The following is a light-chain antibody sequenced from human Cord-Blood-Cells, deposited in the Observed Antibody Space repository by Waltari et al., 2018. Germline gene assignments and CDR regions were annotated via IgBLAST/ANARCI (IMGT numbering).Light chain of an antibody. CDR2: WAS. CDR1: QSVLYSSNTKNY. Sequence: DIVMTQSPDSLAVSLGERATIKCKSSQSVLYSSNTKNYLAWYQQKPGQPPKLLIYWASTRESGVPDRFSGSESGTDFTLTISSLQAEDVAVYYCQQYYSTPWTFVQGTKVEIK. CDR3: QQYYSTPWT. V-gene: IGKV4-1*01. J-gene: IGKJ1*01.